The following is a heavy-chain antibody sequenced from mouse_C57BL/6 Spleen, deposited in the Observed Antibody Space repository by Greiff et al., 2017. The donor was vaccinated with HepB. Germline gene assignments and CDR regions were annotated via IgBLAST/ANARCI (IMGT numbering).Heavy chain of an antibody. J-gene: IGHJ1*03. D-gene: IGHD4-1*01. CDR1: GYTFTSYW. CDR2: IHPNSGST. V-gene: IGHV1-64*01. Sequence: VQLQESGAELVKPGASVKLSCKASGYTFTSYWMHWVKQRPGQGLEWIGMIHPNSGSTNYNEKFKSKATLTVDKSSSTAYMQLSSLTSEDSAVYYCARRSWDRYWYFDVWGTGTTVTVSS. CDR3: ARRSWDRYWYFDV.